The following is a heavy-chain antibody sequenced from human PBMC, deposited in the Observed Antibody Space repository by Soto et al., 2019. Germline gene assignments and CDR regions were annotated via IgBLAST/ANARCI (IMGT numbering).Heavy chain of an antibody. CDR1: GGTFSSYA. D-gene: IGHD3-3*01. J-gene: IGHJ4*02. CDR2: IIPIFGTA. Sequence: QVQLVQSGAEVKKPGSSVKVACKASGGTFSSYAISWVRQSPGQGLEWMGGIIPIFGTANYAQKFQGRVTITADESTSTAYMELSSLRSEDTAVDSCARGEVRCGLIFDYWGQGTLVTVAS. CDR3: ARGEVRCGLIFDY. V-gene: IGHV1-69*01.